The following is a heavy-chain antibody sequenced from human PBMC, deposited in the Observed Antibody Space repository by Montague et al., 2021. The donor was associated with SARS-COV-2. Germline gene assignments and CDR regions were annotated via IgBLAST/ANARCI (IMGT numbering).Heavy chain of an antibody. CDR3: AKDHEAEDLVVYGFDY. CDR2: ISGSGGST. Sequence: SLRLSCAASGFTFSSYAMSWVRQAPGKGLEWVSAISGSGGSTYYADSVKGRFTISRDNSKNTLYLQMNSLRAEDTAVYYCAKDHEAEDLVVYGFDYWGQGTLVTVSS. D-gene: IGHD2-21*01. J-gene: IGHJ4*02. V-gene: IGHV3-23*01. CDR1: GFTFSSYA.